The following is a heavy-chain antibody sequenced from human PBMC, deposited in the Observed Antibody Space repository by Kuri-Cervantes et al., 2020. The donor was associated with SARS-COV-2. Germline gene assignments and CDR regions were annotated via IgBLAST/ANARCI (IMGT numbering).Heavy chain of an antibody. V-gene: IGHV1-2*06. CDR3: AAGSGYYYEGSEYFQH. J-gene: IGHJ1*01. CDR2: INPNSGGT. CDR1: GYTFTGYY. Sequence: ASVKVSCKASGYTFTGYYMHWVRQAPGQGLEWMGRINPNSGGTNYAQKLQGRVTMTTDTSTSTAYMELRSLRSDDTAVYYCAAGSGYYYEGSEYFQHWGQGTLVTVSS. D-gene: IGHD3-22*01.